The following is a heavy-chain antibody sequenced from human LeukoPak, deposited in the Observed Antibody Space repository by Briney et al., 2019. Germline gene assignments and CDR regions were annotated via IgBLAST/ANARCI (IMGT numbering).Heavy chain of an antibody. V-gene: IGHV3-30*04. CDR2: ISYNGRNI. CDR3: ARTNWGEYFDY. D-gene: IGHD7-27*01. J-gene: IGHJ4*02. CDR1: ELIFNNYA. Sequence: GGSLRLSCAASELIFNNYAVHWVRQAPGKGLEWVAVISYNGRNIYYADSAKGRFTISRDNSKNTVYLQMNSLRPEDTAVYYCARTNWGEYFDYWGQGTLVTVSS.